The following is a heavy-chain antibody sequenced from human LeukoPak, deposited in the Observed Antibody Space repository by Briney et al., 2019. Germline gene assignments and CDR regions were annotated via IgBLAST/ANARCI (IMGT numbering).Heavy chain of an antibody. J-gene: IGHJ4*02. CDR2: IYSGGST. V-gene: IGHV3-53*04. CDR1: GDIVRSNY. D-gene: IGHD3-10*01. Sequence: VGSLRLSCAASGDIVRSNYISWVRQAPGKGLQWVSVIYSGGSTFYADSVKGRFTISRHDSKNTVYLQMNSLRTEDTAVYYCAKSRSPLGPSSLDYWGQGALVTVSS. CDR3: AKSRSPLGPSSLDY.